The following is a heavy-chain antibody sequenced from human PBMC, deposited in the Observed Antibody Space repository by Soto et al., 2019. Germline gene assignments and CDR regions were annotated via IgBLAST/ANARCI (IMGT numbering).Heavy chain of an antibody. D-gene: IGHD5-12*01. CDR1: GYTFTSYG. V-gene: IGHV1-18*01. Sequence: ASVKVSCKASGYTFTSYGISWVRQAPEQGLEWMGWISAYNGNTNYAQKLQGRVTMTTDTSTSTAYMELRSLRSDDTAVYYCARGSGYGPHRGAFDIWGQGTMVTVSS. J-gene: IGHJ3*02. CDR3: ARGSGYGPHRGAFDI. CDR2: ISAYNGNT.